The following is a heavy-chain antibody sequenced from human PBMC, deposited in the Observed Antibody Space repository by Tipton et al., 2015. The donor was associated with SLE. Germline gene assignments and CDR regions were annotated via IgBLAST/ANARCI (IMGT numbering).Heavy chain of an antibody. V-gene: IGHV4-39*07. CDR1: GGSISSSSYY. J-gene: IGHJ5*02. CDR3: ARGGLRRSWFDP. CDR2: IYYSGST. D-gene: IGHD5/OR15-5a*01. Sequence: LRLSCTVSGGSISSSSYYWGWIRQPPGKGLEWIGSIYYSGSTYYNPSLKSRVTLSVDTSKNQFSLKPSSVTAADTAVYYCARGGLRRSWFDPWGQGTLVTVSS.